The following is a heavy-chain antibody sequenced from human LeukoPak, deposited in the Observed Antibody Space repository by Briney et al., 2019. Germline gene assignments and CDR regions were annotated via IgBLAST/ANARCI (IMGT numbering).Heavy chain of an antibody. D-gene: IGHD2-2*01. V-gene: IGHV3-33*01. J-gene: IGHJ6*02. CDR3: ARLNEPAAPIPYYYYYGMDV. CDR2: IWYDGSNK. CDR1: GFTFSSYG. Sequence: GRCLRLSCAASGFTFSSYGMHWVRQAPGKGLERVAVIWYDGSNKYYADSVKGRFTISRDNSKNTLYLQMNSLRAEDTAVYYCARLNEPAAPIPYYYYYGMDVWGQGTTVTVSS.